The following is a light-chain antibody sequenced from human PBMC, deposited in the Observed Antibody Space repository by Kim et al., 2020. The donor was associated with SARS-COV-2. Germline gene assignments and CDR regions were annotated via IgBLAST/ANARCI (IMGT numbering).Light chain of an antibody. CDR1: QTNRSL. Sequence: GDECPHHWPASQTNRSLFALDQQKPGRAPKLLIYAASTLQSGVPSRFSGSGSGTDFTLTISCLQSEDFATYYCQQYNSFPRTFGQGTKVDIK. V-gene: IGKV1-8*01. J-gene: IGKJ1*01. CDR2: AAS. CDR3: QQYNSFPRT.